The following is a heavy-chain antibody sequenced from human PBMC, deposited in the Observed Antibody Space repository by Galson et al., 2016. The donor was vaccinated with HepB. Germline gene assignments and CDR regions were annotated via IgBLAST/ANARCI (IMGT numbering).Heavy chain of an antibody. D-gene: IGHD4-17*01. J-gene: IGHJ4*02. CDR2: ISYDGSNK. CDR3: AKSGRYYGVDHFDY. V-gene: IGHV3-30*18. CDR1: GFTFSRYG. Sequence: SLRLSCAVSGFTFSRYGMYWVRQAPAKGLEWVALISYDGSNKYYADSVKGRFTISRDNSKNTLYLQMNSLRAEDTAVYYCAKSGRYYGVDHFDYWGQGTLVTVSS.